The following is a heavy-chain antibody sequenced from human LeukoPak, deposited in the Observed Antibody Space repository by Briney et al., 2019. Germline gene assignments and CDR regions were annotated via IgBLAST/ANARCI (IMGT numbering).Heavy chain of an antibody. CDR2: IRNSGSTI. CDR3: ASAYYYVKSGFLDAFDM. V-gene: IGHV3-11*01. Sequence: AGGSLRLSCAASGFTFSDYYMSWIRQAPGKGLEWVSYIRNSGSTIYYADSVKGRFTISRDNAKNSLYLQMNSLRAEDTALYYCASAYYYVKSGFLDAFDMWGQGTMVTVSS. J-gene: IGHJ3*02. D-gene: IGHD3-22*01. CDR1: GFTFSDYY.